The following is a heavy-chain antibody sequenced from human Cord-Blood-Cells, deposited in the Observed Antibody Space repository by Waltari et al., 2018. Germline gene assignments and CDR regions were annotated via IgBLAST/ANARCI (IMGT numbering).Heavy chain of an antibody. CDR3: ATNLRITIFGVVTDAEYFQH. V-gene: IGHV3-23*01. CDR1: GFTFSSYA. D-gene: IGHD3-3*01. Sequence: EVQLLESGGGLVQPGGSLRLSCAASGFTFSSYAMSWVRQAPGQGLEWVSAISGSGGSTYYADSVKGRFTISRDNSKNTLYLQMNSLRAEDTAVYYCATNLRITIFGVVTDAEYFQHWGQGTLVTVSS. CDR2: ISGSGGST. J-gene: IGHJ1*01.